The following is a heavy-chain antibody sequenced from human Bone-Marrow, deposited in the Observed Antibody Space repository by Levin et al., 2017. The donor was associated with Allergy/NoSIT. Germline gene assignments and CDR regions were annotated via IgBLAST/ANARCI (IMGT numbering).Heavy chain of an antibody. CDR2: IYHTGGT. CDR3: ARGAVVEQLTAFDY. CDR1: GVSISSAGYS. J-gene: IGHJ4*02. V-gene: IGHV4-30-2*06. Sequence: SETLSLTCGVSGVSISSAGYSWNWIRQSPRKGLEWIGYIYHTGGTYYNSSLKSRVTMSLDSSNDQFSLKLTSLTAADSAVYYCARGAVVEQLTAFDYWGQGILVTVSS. D-gene: IGHD6-6*01.